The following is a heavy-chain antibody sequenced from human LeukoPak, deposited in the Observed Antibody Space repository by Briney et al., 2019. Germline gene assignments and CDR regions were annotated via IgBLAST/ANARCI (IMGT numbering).Heavy chain of an antibody. CDR1: GYTFTSYG. CDR2: ISAYNGNT. V-gene: IGHV1-18*01. J-gene: IGHJ3*02. CDR3: ARAAVARSAFDI. D-gene: IGHD6-19*01. Sequence: ASVKVSCKASGYTFTSYGISWVRQAPGQGLGWMGWISAYNGNTNYVQKLQGRVTMTTDTSTSTAYMELRSLRSDDTGVYYCARAAVARSAFDIWGQGTMVTVSS.